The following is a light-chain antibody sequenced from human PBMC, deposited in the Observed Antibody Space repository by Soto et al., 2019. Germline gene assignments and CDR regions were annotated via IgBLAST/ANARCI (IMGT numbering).Light chain of an antibody. CDR1: SSDVGGYNY. Sequence: QSALTQPASVSGSPGQSITISCTGTSSDVGGYNYVSWFQQHPGKAPKLKIYEVSNRPSGVSNRFSGSKSGNTASLTISELQAEYEADYYCTSFTTISTWVFGGGTKLTVL. V-gene: IGLV2-14*01. CDR3: TSFTTISTWV. CDR2: EVS. J-gene: IGLJ3*02.